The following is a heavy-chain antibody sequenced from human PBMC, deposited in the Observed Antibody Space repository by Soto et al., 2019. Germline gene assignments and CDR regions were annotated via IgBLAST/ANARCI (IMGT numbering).Heavy chain of an antibody. D-gene: IGHD3-22*01. J-gene: IGHJ4*02. Sequence: GGSLRLSCAASGFSFSSYGMHWVRQAPGKGLEWVAVISYDGSNKYYADSVKGRFTISRDNSKNTLYLQMNSLRAEDTAVYYCAKPGTTYYYDSSPDYWGQGTLVTVSS. V-gene: IGHV3-30*18. CDR3: AKPGTTYYYDSSPDY. CDR1: GFSFSSYG. CDR2: ISYDGSNK.